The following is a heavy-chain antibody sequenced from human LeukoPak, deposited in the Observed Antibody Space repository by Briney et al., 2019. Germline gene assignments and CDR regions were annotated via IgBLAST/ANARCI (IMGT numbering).Heavy chain of an antibody. CDR2: ISSSSSYI. CDR3: ARDPERITMVRGVLDY. Sequence: GGSLRPSCAASGFTFSSYSMNWVRQAPRKGLEWVSSISSSSSYIYYADSVKGRFTISRDNAKNSLYLQMNSLRAEDTAVYYCARDPERITMVRGVLDYWGQGTLVTVSS. D-gene: IGHD3-10*01. CDR1: GFTFSSYS. J-gene: IGHJ4*02. V-gene: IGHV3-21*01.